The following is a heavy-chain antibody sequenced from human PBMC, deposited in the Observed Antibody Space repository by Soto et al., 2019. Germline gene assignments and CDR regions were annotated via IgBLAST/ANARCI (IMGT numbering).Heavy chain of an antibody. Sequence: QVQLVESGGGVVQPGRSLRLSCAASGFTFSNYGMQWVRQAPGKGLVWVAVISYHGSDKYYADSVKGRFTISRDKSKYTLYLQMDSLTAEDTAVYYCAKDHLTTTVTTVGYWGQGTLVTVSS. V-gene: IGHV3-30*18. CDR3: AKDHLTTTVTTVGY. J-gene: IGHJ4*02. CDR2: ISYHGSDK. CDR1: GFTFSNYG. D-gene: IGHD4-17*01.